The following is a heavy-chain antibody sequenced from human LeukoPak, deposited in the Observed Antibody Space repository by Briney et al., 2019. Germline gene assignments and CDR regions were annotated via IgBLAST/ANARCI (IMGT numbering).Heavy chain of an antibody. CDR3: ARDNTGYNYGMDV. D-gene: IGHD3-9*01. CDR2: ISPYNGNT. Sequence: GASVKVSCKASGYTFTTYGSNWVRQAPGQGLEWMAWISPYNGNTHYAQSLQGRVTVTTDTSTSTAYMELRSLRSDDTAVYYCARDNTGYNYGMDVWGQGTTVTVSS. CDR1: GYTFTTYG. J-gene: IGHJ6*02. V-gene: IGHV1-18*01.